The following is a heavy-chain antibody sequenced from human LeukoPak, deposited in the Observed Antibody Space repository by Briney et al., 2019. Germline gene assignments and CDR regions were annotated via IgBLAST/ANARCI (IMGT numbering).Heavy chain of an antibody. CDR3: ARDPEPPLRYCSGGSCLRAMVYFDY. D-gene: IGHD2-15*01. Sequence: ASVKVSCKASGYTFTSYGISWVRQAPGQGLEWMGWISAYNGNTNYAQKLQGRVTMTTDTSTSTAYMELRSLRSDDTAVYYCARDPEPPLRYCSGGSCLRAMVYFDYWGQGTLVTVSS. J-gene: IGHJ4*02. CDR1: GYTFTSYG. CDR2: ISAYNGNT. V-gene: IGHV1-18*01.